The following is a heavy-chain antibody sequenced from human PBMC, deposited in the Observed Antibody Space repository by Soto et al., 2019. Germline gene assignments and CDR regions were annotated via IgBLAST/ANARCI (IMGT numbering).Heavy chain of an antibody. V-gene: IGHV3-15*01. Sequence: GESLKISCAASGFTFSNAWMSWVRQAPGKGLEWVGRIKSKTDGGTTDYAAPVKGRFTISRDDSKNTLYLQMNSLKTEDTAVYYCTTDTFYSSGWYDYWGQGTLVTVSS. CDR2: IKSKTDGGTT. J-gene: IGHJ4*02. CDR1: GFTFSNAW. D-gene: IGHD6-19*01. CDR3: TTDTFYSSGWYDY.